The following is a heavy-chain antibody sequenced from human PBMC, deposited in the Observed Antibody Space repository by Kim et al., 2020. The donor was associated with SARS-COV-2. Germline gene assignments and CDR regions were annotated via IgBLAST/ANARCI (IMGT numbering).Heavy chain of an antibody. Sequence: ASVKVSCKASRDSLNVNYIHWVRQAPGQGLEWMGWIDPDGGGTNYAQRFQGRVTMTRDASITTAYLELHWLRSDDTAIYYCAIQEEIAAPRFGKWGRGTL. D-gene: IGHD3-3*01. J-gene: IGHJ4*02. CDR1: RDSLNVNY. CDR3: AIQEEIAAPRFGK. CDR2: IDPDGGGT. V-gene: IGHV1-2*02.